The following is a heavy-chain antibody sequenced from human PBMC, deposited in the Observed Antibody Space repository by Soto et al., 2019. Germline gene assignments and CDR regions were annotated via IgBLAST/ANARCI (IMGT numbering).Heavy chain of an antibody. CDR3: AKVVPAANYYYYYRMDV. CDR1: GGTFSSYA. D-gene: IGHD2-2*01. Sequence: SVKVSCKASGGTFSSYAISWVRQAPGQGLEWMGGIIPIFGTANYAQKFQGRVTITADKSTSTAYMELSSLRSEDTAVYYCAKVVPAANYYYYYRMDVWGQGTTVTVSS. V-gene: IGHV1-69*06. CDR2: IIPIFGTA. J-gene: IGHJ6*02.